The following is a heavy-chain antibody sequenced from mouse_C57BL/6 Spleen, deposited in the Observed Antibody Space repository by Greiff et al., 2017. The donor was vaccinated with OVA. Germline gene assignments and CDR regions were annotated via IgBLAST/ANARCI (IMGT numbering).Heavy chain of an antibody. CDR1: GFTFSSYA. J-gene: IGHJ2*01. D-gene: IGHD4-1*02. CDR2: ISDGGSYT. CDR3: AREGQLGDFDY. Sequence: EVKLVESGGGLVKPGGSLKLSCAASGFTFSSYAMSWVRQTPEKRLEWVATISDGGSYTYYPDNVKGRFTISRDNAKNNLYLQMSHLKSEDTAMYYCAREGQLGDFDYWGQGTTLTVSS. V-gene: IGHV5-4*01.